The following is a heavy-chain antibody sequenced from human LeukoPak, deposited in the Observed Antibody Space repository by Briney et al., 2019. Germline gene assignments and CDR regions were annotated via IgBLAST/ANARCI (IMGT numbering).Heavy chain of an antibody. D-gene: IGHD6-13*01. V-gene: IGHV3-23*01. CDR3: AKDKAPGSWHTPRDY. Sequence: PGGSLRLSCAASGFTFSTYAMSWVRQAPGKGLEWVSGISASGGTTYYADSVKGRFTISRDNSKNTLYLQMNSLRGEDTAVYYCAKDKAPGSWHTPRDYWGQGTLVTVSS. J-gene: IGHJ4*02. CDR1: GFTFSTYA. CDR2: ISASGGTT.